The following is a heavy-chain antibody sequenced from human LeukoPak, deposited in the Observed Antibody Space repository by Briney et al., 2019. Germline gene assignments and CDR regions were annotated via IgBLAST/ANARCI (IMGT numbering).Heavy chain of an antibody. V-gene: IGHV4-59*01. CDR1: GGSISSYY. CDR3: ARDPQDAFDI. J-gene: IGHJ3*02. Sequence: KPSETLSLTCTVSGGSISSYYWNWIRQPPGKGLEWIGYIYFSGSTNYNPSLKSRVTISVDTSKNQFSLKLSSETAADTAVYYCARDPQDAFDIWGQGTMVTVSS. CDR2: IYFSGST.